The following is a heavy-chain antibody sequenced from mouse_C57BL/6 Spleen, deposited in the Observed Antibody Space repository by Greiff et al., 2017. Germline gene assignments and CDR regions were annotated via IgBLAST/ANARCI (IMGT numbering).Heavy chain of an antibody. J-gene: IGHJ2*01. CDR3: ARSDTTVVPLDY. CDR2: IYPGDGDT. V-gene: IGHV1-80*01. CDR1: GYAFSSYW. Sequence: VQLQQSGAELVKPGASVKISCKASGYAFSSYWMNWVKQRPGKGLAWIGQIYPGDGDTNYNGKFKGKATLTADKSSSTAYMQLSSLTSEDSAVYFCARSDTTVVPLDYWGQGTTLTVSS. D-gene: IGHD1-1*01.